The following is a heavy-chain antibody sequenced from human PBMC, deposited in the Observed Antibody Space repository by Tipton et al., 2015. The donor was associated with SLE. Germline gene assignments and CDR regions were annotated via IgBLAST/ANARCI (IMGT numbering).Heavy chain of an antibody. CDR2: IYYSGST. D-gene: IGHD2-15*01. V-gene: IGHV4-59*01. J-gene: IGHJ4*02. CDR3: ARVPVARHYFDY. Sequence: TLSLTCTVSGGSISSYYWSWIRQPPGKGLEWIGYIYYSGSTNYNPSLKSRVTISVDTSKNQFSLKPSSVTAADTAVYYCARVPVARHYFDYWGQGTLVTVSS. CDR1: GGSISSYY.